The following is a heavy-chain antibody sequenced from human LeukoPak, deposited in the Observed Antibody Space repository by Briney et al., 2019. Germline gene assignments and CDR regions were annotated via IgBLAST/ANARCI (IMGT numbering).Heavy chain of an antibody. CDR3: ARGLIRYYYAMDV. Sequence: GGSLRLSCAASGFTLSSYAVSWVRQAPGKGLEWVSVIYSGGSTYYADSVKGRFTISRDNSKNTLYLQMNSLGAEDTAVYCCARGLIRYYYAMDVWGQGTTVTVSS. V-gene: IGHV3-66*01. D-gene: IGHD2-8*01. CDR2: IYSGGST. CDR1: GFTLSSYA. J-gene: IGHJ6*02.